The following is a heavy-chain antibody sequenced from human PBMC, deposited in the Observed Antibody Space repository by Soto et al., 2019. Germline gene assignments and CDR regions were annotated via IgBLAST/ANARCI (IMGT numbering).Heavy chain of an antibody. J-gene: IGHJ5*02. CDR3: ARGLVDYYGGITMIVP. Sequence: PSETLSLTGAISGAPITWGDYSWNWIRQPPGKGLEWIGYIFHGGSTYYNPSLRSRVTISVDRSRTQFSLKLSSVTAADTAVYYCARGLVDYYGGITMIVPWGQGTLVTVSS. CDR2: IFHGGST. V-gene: IGHV4-30-2*01. CDR1: GAPITWGDYS. D-gene: IGHD3-22*01.